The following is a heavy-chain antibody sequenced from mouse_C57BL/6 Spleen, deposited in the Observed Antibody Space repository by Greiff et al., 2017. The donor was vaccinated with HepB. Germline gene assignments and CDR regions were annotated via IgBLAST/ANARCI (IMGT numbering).Heavy chain of an antibody. V-gene: IGHV5-6*01. D-gene: IGHD1-1*01. CDR1: GFTFSSYG. J-gene: IGHJ1*03. CDR3: ARHGYYYYGSSLLYWYFDV. CDR2: ISSGGSYT. Sequence: EVKLQESGGDLVKPGGSLKLSCAASGFTFSSYGMSWVRQTPDKRLEWVATISSGGSYTYYPDSVKGRFTISRDNAKNTLYLQMSSLKSEDTAMYYCARHGYYYYGSSLLYWYFDVWGTGTTVTVSS.